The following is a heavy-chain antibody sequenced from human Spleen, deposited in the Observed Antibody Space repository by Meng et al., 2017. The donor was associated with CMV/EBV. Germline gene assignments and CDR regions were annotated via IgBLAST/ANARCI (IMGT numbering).Heavy chain of an antibody. J-gene: IGHJ4*02. CDR1: GGSISSGGYY. D-gene: IGHD6-13*01. Sequence: CAVSGGSISSGGYYWSWIRQHPGKGVEWIGYIYYSGSTYYNPSLKSRVTISVDTSKNQFSLKLSSVTAADTAVYYCARMAAAGTGLDYWGQGTLVTVSS. CDR2: IYYSGST. CDR3: ARMAAAGTGLDY. V-gene: IGHV4-31*11.